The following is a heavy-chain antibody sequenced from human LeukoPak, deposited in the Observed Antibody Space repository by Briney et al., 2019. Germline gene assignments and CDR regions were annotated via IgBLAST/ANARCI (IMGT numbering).Heavy chain of an antibody. CDR2: ISGSGDRT. J-gene: IGHJ4*02. V-gene: IGHV3-23*01. Sequence: GSLRLSCSASGFIFSSYDMSWVRQAAGKGLEWVSSISGSGDRTIYADSVRGRLTISRDKSKNTLYLQMSSLRAEDTAVYYCAKVPQPDYYFDYWGQGSLVTVSS. CDR1: GFIFSSYD. CDR3: AKVPQPDYYFDY.